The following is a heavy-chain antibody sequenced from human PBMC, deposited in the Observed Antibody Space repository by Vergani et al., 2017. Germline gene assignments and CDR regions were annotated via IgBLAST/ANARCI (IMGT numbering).Heavy chain of an antibody. Sequence: EVQLVESGGGLVQPGGSLRLSCAASGFTFSSYWMSWVRQAPGKGLEWVSSISSSSSYIYYADSVKGRFTISRDNAKNSLYLQMNSLRAEDTAVYYCARSMVRGGEDAFDIWGQGTMVTVSS. D-gene: IGHD3-10*01. J-gene: IGHJ3*02. CDR3: ARSMVRGGEDAFDI. CDR2: ISSSSSYI. V-gene: IGHV3-21*01. CDR1: GFTFSSYW.